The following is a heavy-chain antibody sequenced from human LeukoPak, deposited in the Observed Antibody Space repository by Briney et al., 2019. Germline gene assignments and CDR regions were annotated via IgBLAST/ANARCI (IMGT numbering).Heavy chain of an antibody. J-gene: IGHJ1*01. CDR1: GFTFSNAW. V-gene: IGHV3-15*07. Sequence: GGSLRLSCAASGFTFSNAWMNWVRQAPGKGLEWVGRIKSKTDGGTTDCAAPVKGRFTISRDDSKNTLYLQMHSLKTEDTAVYYCTTARWSDLQYFQHWGQGTLVTVSS. CDR2: IKSKTDGGTT. CDR3: TTARWSDLQYFQH. D-gene: IGHD3-3*01.